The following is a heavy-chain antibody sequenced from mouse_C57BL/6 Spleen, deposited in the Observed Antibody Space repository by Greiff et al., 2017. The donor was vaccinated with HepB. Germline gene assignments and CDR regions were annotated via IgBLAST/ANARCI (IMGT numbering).Heavy chain of an antibody. Sequence: QVQLQQSGAELARPGASVKLSCKASGYTFTSYGISWVKQRTGQGLEWIGEIYPRSGNTYYNEKFKGKATLTADKSSSTAYMELRSLTSEDSAVYFCARRRAIYYDDEGAMDYWGQGTSVTVSS. J-gene: IGHJ4*01. CDR1: GYTFTSYG. CDR3: ARRRAIYYDDEGAMDY. CDR2: IYPRSGNT. D-gene: IGHD2-4*01. V-gene: IGHV1-81*01.